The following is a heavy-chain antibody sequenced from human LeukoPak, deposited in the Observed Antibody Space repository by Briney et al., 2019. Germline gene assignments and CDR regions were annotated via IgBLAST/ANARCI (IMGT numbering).Heavy chain of an antibody. V-gene: IGHV3-23*01. CDR1: GFTFSSYA. CDR3: ARQPDDFSGWNNGQDFFGH. J-gene: IGHJ4*02. Sequence: PGGSLRLSCAASGFTFSSYAMSWVRQAPGKGLEWVSGISGRGSSTYYADSVKGRFTISRDNSKNTLYLQMNSLRAEDTAVHYCARQPDDFSGWNNGQDFFGHWGQGTLVTVSS. D-gene: IGHD6-19*01. CDR2: ISGRGSST.